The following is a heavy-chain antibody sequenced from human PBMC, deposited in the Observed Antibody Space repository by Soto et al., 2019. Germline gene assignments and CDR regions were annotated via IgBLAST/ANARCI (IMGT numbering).Heavy chain of an antibody. CDR1: GVSISGSNW. CDR2: VYHSGTT. CDR3: ARGKANPTLYDY. V-gene: IGHV4-4*02. Sequence: QVQLQESGPGLVKPSGTLSLTCAVSGVSISGSNWWAWVRQPPGKGLEWNGEVYHSGTTSYNPSLKSRVTISVDKSSNRFSLKLNSVTAADTGVYFCARGKANPTLYDYWGQGTLVTVSS. J-gene: IGHJ4*02.